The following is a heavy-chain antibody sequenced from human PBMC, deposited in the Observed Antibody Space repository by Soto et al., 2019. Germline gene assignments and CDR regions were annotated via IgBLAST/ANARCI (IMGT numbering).Heavy chain of an antibody. D-gene: IGHD4-17*01. J-gene: IGHJ3*02. CDR2: IIPILGIA. V-gene: IGHV1-69*02. CDR3: ASPTLYGDSPRDAFDI. CDR1: GGTFSSYT. Sequence: SVKVSCKASGGTFSSYTISWVRQAPGQGLEWMGRIIPILGIANYAQKFQGRVTITADKSTSTAYMELSSLRSEDTAVYYCASPTLYGDSPRDAFDIWGQGTMVTVS.